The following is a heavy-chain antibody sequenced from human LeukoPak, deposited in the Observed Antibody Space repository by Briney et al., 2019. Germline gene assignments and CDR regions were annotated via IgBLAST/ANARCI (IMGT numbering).Heavy chain of an antibody. Sequence: PGGSLTLSCAASGFTFSDDWMHWCRQPPREGLLWFSRKEGDGTATVYAPSVKGRFTISRDNAKNTLYLQMNSLRAEDTAVYYCTRDYYYRMDVWANGTTVTVSS. J-gene: IGHJ6*04. CDR1: GFTFSDDW. V-gene: IGHV3-74*01. CDR3: TRDYYYRMDV. CDR2: KEGDGTAT.